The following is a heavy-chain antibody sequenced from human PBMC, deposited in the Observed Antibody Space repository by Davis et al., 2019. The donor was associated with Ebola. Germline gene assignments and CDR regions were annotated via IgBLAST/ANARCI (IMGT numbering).Heavy chain of an antibody. D-gene: IGHD1-26*01. CDR3: TRDLVGATRAGWFDP. CDR2: ISSDGYST. CDR1: GFTFSAYY. V-gene: IGHV3-74*01. Sequence: LSLTCAASGFTFSAYYMHWVRQVPGKGLVWVSRISSDGYSTTYADSVKGRFTISRDNAKNTLYLQMNSLRVEDTAMFYCTRDLVGATRAGWFDPWGQGTLVTVSS. J-gene: IGHJ5*02.